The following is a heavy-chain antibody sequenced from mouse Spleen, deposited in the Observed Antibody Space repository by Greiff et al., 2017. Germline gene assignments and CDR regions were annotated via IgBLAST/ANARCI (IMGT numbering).Heavy chain of an antibody. V-gene: IGHV7-3*01. Sequence: EVKLQESGGGLVQPGGSLSLSCAASGFTFTDYYMSWVRQPPGKALEWLGFIRNKANGYTTEYSASVKGRFTISRDNSQSIFYLQMNALRAVDSATYYCARYTGFDYFDYWGLGTTLTVSS. CDR3: ARYTGFDYFDY. CDR1: GFTFTDYY. J-gene: IGHJ2*01. CDR2: IRNKANGYTT.